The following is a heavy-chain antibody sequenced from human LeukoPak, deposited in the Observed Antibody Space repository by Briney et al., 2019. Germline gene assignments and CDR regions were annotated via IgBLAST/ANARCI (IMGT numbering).Heavy chain of an antibody. D-gene: IGHD5-12*01. CDR2: IYYSGST. CDR3: ARERHGYSGYDYFDY. CDR1: GGSISSYY. Sequence: SETLSLTCTVSGGSISSYYWSWIRQPPGKGLEWIGYIYYSGSTNYNPSLKSRVTISVDTSKNQFSLKLSSVTAADTAVYYCARERHGYSGYDYFDYWGQGTLVTVSS. J-gene: IGHJ4*02. V-gene: IGHV4-59*01.